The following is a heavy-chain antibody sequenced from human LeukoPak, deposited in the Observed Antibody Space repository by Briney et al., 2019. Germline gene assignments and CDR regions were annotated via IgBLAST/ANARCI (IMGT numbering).Heavy chain of an antibody. CDR2: IGYSAGDT. J-gene: IGHJ4*02. CDR1: GFTVGSYS. D-gene: IGHD4-17*01. CDR3: AKDDDGHHHGVDH. Sequence: GSLRLSCAASGFTVGSYSMNWVRQAPGKGLEGVSAIGYSAGDTYYADSVKGRFTISRDNSMNTLYLQMSSLRADDTALYYCAKDDDGHHHGVDHWGQGTLVTVSS. V-gene: IGHV3-23*01.